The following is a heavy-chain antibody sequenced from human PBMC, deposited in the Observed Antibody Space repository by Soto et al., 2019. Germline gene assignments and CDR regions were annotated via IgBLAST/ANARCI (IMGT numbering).Heavy chain of an antibody. CDR2: ISGSGGST. Sequence: GGSLTLSCATSGFTFSSYSIGSVRQPPRKRLERAPAISGSGGSTYYADSVKGRFTISRDNSKNTLYLQMNSLRAEDTAVYYCANNRPYYDFWSGSIDRYYFDYWGQGTLVTVSS. D-gene: IGHD3-3*01. CDR3: ANNRPYYDFWSGSIDRYYFDY. J-gene: IGHJ4*02. CDR1: GFTFSSYS. V-gene: IGHV3-23*01.